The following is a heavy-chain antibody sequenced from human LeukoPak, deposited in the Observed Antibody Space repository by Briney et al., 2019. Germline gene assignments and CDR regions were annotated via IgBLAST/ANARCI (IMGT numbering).Heavy chain of an antibody. V-gene: IGHV3-30*18. CDR3: AKDPAAGHYYYYGMDV. J-gene: IGHJ6*02. D-gene: IGHD6-13*01. CDR1: GFTFSSYG. CDR2: ISYDGSNK. Sequence: QPGGSLRLSCAASGFTFSSYGMHWVRQAPGKGLEWVAVISYDGSNKYYADSVKGRFTISRDNSKNTLYLQMNSLRAEDTAVYYCAKDPAAGHYYYYGMDVWGQGTTVTVSS.